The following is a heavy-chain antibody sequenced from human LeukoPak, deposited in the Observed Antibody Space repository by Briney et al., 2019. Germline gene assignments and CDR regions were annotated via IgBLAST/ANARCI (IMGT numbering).Heavy chain of an antibody. Sequence: TGGSLRLSCAASGFTFSSYWMHWVRQAPGKGLVWVSRINSDGSSTSYADSVKGRFTISRDNAKNTLYLQMNSLRAEDTAVYYCARHPNYYDSSGYYKGFDCWGQGTLVTVSS. CDR1: GFTFSSYW. V-gene: IGHV3-74*01. CDR3: ARHPNYYDSSGYYKGFDC. D-gene: IGHD3-22*01. J-gene: IGHJ4*02. CDR2: INSDGSST.